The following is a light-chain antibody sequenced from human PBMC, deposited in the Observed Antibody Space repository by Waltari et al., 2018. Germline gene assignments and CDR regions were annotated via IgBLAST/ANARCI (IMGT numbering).Light chain of an antibody. Sequence: DIQMTQSPSSLSASVGDRVTITCRASQSITSSLNWYQQRPGKAPKLLIYAASSLHSGVPSRFSGSGSATDFTLTINSLQPEDFATYYCQQSHSSPLTFGGGTKLEN. J-gene: IGKJ4*01. CDR2: AAS. CDR3: QQSHSSPLT. V-gene: IGKV1-39*01. CDR1: QSITSS.